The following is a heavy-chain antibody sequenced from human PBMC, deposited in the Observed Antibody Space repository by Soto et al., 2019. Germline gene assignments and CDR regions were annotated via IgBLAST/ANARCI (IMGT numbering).Heavy chain of an antibody. CDR3: ARDRTYFGSGAVGMDV. V-gene: IGHV3-33*01. CDR1: GYTFSSDG. CDR2: IRYDGSKE. D-gene: IGHD3-10*01. J-gene: IGHJ6*02. Sequence: QMQLAESGGGVVQPGRSLRLSCAAYGYTFSSDGMYWVRQAPGKGLEWLANIRYDGSKEYYADFVKGRFTISRDNSKNTLYLQMKSLRAEDTAVYYCARDRTYFGSGAVGMDVWGQGTTVTLSS.